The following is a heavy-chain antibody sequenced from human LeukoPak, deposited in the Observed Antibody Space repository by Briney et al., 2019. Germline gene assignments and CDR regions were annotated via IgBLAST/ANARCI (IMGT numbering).Heavy chain of an antibody. J-gene: IGHJ3*02. CDR1: GFTFSSYV. V-gene: IGHV3-23*01. CDR3: ARDSEEWSGHDAFDI. D-gene: IGHD3-3*01. Sequence: GGSLRLSCAASGFTFSSYVMSWVRQAPGRGLDWVSVNSGSGGSTYYADSVKGRFTISRDNAKNTLYLQMNSLRAEDTAVYYCARDSEEWSGHDAFDIWGQGTMVTVSS. CDR2: NSGSGGST.